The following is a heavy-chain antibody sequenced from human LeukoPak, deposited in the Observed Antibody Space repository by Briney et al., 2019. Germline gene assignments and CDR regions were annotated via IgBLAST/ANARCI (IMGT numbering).Heavy chain of an antibody. CDR1: GFTFSSYS. J-gene: IGHJ3*02. Sequence: GGSLRLSCAASGFTFSSYSMNWVRQAPGKGLEWVSYIGGNDGSIYYADSVKGRFTISRDNAKNSLYLQMNSLRDEDTAVYYCARDSYCSGGNCFDAFDIWGQGTMVTVSS. CDR3: ARDSYCSGGNCFDAFDI. CDR2: IGGNDGSI. V-gene: IGHV3-48*02. D-gene: IGHD2-15*01.